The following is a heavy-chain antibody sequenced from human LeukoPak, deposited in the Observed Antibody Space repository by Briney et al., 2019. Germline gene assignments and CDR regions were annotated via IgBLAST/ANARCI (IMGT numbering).Heavy chain of an antibody. CDR3: ARVLHKRNYDSSDYYGY. D-gene: IGHD3-22*01. V-gene: IGHV3-23*01. CDR1: GFTFSSHA. Sequence: GGSLRLSCAASGFTFSSHAMSWVRQAPGKGLEWVSVISGSGDITYYADSVKGRFTISRDNAKNSLYLQMNSLRAEDTAVYYCARVLHKRNYDSSDYYGYWGQGTLVTVSS. CDR2: ISGSGDIT. J-gene: IGHJ4*02.